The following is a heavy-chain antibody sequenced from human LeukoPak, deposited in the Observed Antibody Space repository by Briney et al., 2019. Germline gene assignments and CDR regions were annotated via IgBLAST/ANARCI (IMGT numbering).Heavy chain of an antibody. CDR2: IKQDGSEK. D-gene: IGHD3-10*01. Sequence: PGGSLRLSCAASGFTFSSYWMSWVRQAPGKGLEWVANIKQDGSEKYYVDSVKGRFTISRDNAKNSLYLQMNSLRAEDTAVYYCAREGMVRGDINLDYWGQGTLVTVSS. CDR1: GFTFSSYW. J-gene: IGHJ4*02. V-gene: IGHV3-7*01. CDR3: AREGMVRGDINLDY.